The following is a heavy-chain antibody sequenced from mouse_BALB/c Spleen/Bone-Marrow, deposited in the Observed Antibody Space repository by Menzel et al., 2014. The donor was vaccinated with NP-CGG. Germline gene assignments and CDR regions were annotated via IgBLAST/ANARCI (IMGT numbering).Heavy chain of an antibody. CDR2: IDPANGNT. CDR1: GFNIKDTY. Sequence: VQLQQSGAELVKPGASVKLSCTASGFNIKDTYMHWVKQRPEQGLEWIGRIDPANGNTKYDPKFQGKATITADTSSNTAYLQLSGLTSEDAAVYYCARYYYGYYFDYWGQGTTLTVSS. D-gene: IGHD1-2*01. J-gene: IGHJ2*01. CDR3: ARYYYGYYFDY. V-gene: IGHV14-3*02.